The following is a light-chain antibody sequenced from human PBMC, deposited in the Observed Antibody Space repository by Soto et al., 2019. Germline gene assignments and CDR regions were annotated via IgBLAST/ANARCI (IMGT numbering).Light chain of an antibody. CDR1: SSDIGDTHY. CDR3: SSYAGRDTVV. J-gene: IGLJ1*01. CDR2: EVS. V-gene: IGLV2-8*01. Sequence: QSSLTQPASSSGSPGQSVTVSCTGTSSDIGDTHYVSWYQQHPGKAPKLMVYEVSKRPSGVPDRFSGSKSGKTASLTVSGLLAEDEGDYYCSSYAGRDTVVFGSGTKVTVL.